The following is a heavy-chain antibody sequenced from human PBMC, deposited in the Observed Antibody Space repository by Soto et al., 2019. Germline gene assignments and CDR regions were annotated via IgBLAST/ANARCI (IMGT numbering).Heavy chain of an antibody. J-gene: IGHJ5*02. CDR2: IKQDGSEK. Sequence: GGSLRLSCAASGFTFSSYWMSWVRQAPGKGLEWVANIKQDGSEKYYVDYVKGRFTISRDNAKNSLYLQMNSLRAEETAVYYCARDGPIAARPSGWFDPWGQGTLVTVSS. V-gene: IGHV3-7*01. CDR1: GFTFSSYW. D-gene: IGHD6-6*01. CDR3: ARDGPIAARPSGWFDP.